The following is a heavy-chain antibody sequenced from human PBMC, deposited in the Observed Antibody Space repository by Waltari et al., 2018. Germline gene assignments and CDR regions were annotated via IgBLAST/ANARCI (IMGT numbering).Heavy chain of an antibody. CDR2: INVGNGQV. CDR1: RNDFAAYA. Sequence: QVQLVQSGAEVKKPGASVTVSCKASRNDFAAYAIHWVRQAPGQRLEWMGWINVGNGQVKYSQRFQDRLTITRDTSVTTAHLEVRRLTSEDTAIYYCASGPSPDFGRYWGQGTLVTVSS. CDR3: ASGPSPDFGRY. V-gene: IGHV1-3*01. J-gene: IGHJ4*02. D-gene: IGHD3-10*01.